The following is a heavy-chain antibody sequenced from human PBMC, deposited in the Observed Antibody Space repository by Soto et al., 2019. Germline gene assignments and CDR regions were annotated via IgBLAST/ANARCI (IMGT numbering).Heavy chain of an antibody. CDR2: INHSGST. J-gene: IGHJ4*02. CDR1: GGSFSGYY. V-gene: IGHV4-34*01. CDR3: ARDYGDYQFDY. Sequence: SETLSLTCAVYGGSFSGYYWSWIRQPPGKGLEWIGEINHSGSTNYNPSLKSRVTISVDTSKNQFSLKLSSVTAADTAVYYCARDYGDYQFDYWGQGTLVTVSS. D-gene: IGHD4-17*01.